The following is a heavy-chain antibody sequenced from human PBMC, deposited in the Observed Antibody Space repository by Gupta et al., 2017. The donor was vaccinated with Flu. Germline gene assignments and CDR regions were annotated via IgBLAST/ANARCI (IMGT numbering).Heavy chain of an antibody. J-gene: IGHJ5*02. CDR3: TRLGGFTVGYNWFDP. CDR1: NASLSGSY. D-gene: IGHD4-11*01. V-gene: IGHV4-34*01. CDR2: NDHSGGT. Sequence: QVQLQQWGAGLLKPSETLSLTCAVYNASLSGSYWSWIRQPPGKGPEWIGENDHSGGTNYNPSLKSRVTMSVDTSKNQFSLNLYSVTAADTAIYYCTRLGGFTVGYNWFDPWGQGTLVTVSS.